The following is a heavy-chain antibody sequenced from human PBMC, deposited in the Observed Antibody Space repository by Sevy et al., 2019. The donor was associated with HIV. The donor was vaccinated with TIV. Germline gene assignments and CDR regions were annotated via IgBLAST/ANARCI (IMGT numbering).Heavy chain of an antibody. Sequence: GGSLRLSCAAFGFPFSNAWMNWVRQAPGKGLEWVGRIKSKTDGGTTDYAAPLKGRFTISRDDSKNTLYLQMNSLKSEDPALYYCSTEGLYCSGGSCSSEGFDFWGQGTLVTVSS. V-gene: IGHV3-15*01. J-gene: IGHJ4*02. CDR1: GFPFSNAW. D-gene: IGHD2-15*01. CDR2: IKSKTDGGTT. CDR3: STEGLYCSGGSCSSEGFDF.